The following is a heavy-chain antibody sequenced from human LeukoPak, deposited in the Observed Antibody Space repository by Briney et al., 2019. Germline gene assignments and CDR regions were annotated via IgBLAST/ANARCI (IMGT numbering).Heavy chain of an antibody. CDR2: INHSGST. CDR3: ARRAGKLWPVDY. Sequence: SETLSLTCAVYGGPFSGYYWSWIRQPPGKGLEWIGEINHSGSTNYNPSLKSRGTISVDTSKKQFSLKLSSVAAADTAVYYCARRAGKLWPVDYWGQGTLVTVSS. CDR1: GGPFSGYY. J-gene: IGHJ4*02. V-gene: IGHV4-34*01. D-gene: IGHD5-18*01.